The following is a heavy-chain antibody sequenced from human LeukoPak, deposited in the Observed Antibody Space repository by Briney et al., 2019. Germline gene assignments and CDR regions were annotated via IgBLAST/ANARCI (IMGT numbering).Heavy chain of an antibody. CDR2: IYYSGST. V-gene: IGHV4-31*03. J-gene: IGHJ4*02. Sequence: SQTLSLTCTVSGGSISSGGYYWSWIRQHPGKGLEWIGYIYYSGSTYFNPSLKSRVTISLDTSKNQFSLKLSSVTAADAAVYYCARAGYSYGTGYYFDYWGQGALVTVSS. CDR3: ARAGYSYGTGYYFDY. D-gene: IGHD5-18*01. CDR1: GGSISSGGYY.